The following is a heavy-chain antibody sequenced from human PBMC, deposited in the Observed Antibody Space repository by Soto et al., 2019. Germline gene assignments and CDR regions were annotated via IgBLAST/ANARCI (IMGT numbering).Heavy chain of an antibody. CDR2: IHPRDSAA. V-gene: IGHV5-51*01. D-gene: IGHD2-2*02. CDR1: GYSYTNYL. CDR3: AMRGPSGRYCSSTSCYKALNDSFDN. J-gene: IGHJ3*02. Sequence: EPLKLSRKGPGYSYTNYLIGRVRQTPGKGLEAVWVIHPRDSAARYSESIQGQVTSSAVKYISTVYLQWTSLMASDTAMYYCAMRGPSGRYCSSTSCYKALNDSFDNWGQGTMVTVSS.